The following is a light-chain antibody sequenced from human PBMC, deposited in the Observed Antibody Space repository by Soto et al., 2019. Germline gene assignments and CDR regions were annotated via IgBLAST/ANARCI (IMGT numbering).Light chain of an antibody. V-gene: IGLV1-44*01. CDR1: SSNIGRNT. CDR3: AAWDDSLNGVV. CDR2: ADN. J-gene: IGLJ2*01. Sequence: QSVLTQPPSASGTPGQRVTISCYGSSSNIGRNTVHWYQQLPGTAPKLLIYADNLRPSEVPDRFSGSKSGTSASLAISGLQSEDEADYYCAAWDDSLNGVVFGGGTKLTVL.